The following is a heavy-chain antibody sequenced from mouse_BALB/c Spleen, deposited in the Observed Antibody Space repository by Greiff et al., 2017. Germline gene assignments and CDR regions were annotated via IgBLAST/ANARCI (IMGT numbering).Heavy chain of an antibody. CDR2: ISSGGSYT. CDR1: GFTFSSYA. D-gene: IGHD2-10*01. Sequence: EVLGVESGGGLVKPGGSLKLSCAASGFTFSSYAMSWVRQTPEKRLEWVATISSGGSYTYYPDSVKGRFTISRDNAKNTLYLQMSSLRSEDTAMYYCASLPDYWGQGTTLTVSS. J-gene: IGHJ2*01. V-gene: IGHV5-9-3*01. CDR3: ASLPDY.